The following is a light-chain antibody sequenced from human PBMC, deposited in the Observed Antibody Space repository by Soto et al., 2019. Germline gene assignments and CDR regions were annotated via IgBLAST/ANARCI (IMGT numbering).Light chain of an antibody. CDR2: GAS. V-gene: IGKV3-15*01. Sequence: EIVMTQSPATLSVSPGERATLSCRASQSVSSNLAWYQQKPGQAPRLLIYGASTRATGIPARFSGSGSGTQFTLTISSLQSEDFAVYYCQHYNHWPPLLTFGGGTKVEIK. J-gene: IGKJ4*01. CDR1: QSVSSN. CDR3: QHYNHWPPLLT.